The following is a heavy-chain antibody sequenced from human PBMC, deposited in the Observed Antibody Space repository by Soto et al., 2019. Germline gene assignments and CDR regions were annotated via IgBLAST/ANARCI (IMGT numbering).Heavy chain of an antibody. Sequence: LPETLSLTCAVYGGSFSGYYWNWIRQPPGKGLEWIGEINHSGSTNYNPSLKSRVTISIDTSKNQFSLKLSSVTAADTAVYYCARDKITGLFDYWGQGTLVTVSS. J-gene: IGHJ4*02. CDR3: ARDKITGLFDY. V-gene: IGHV4-34*01. CDR1: GGSFSGYY. CDR2: INHSGST. D-gene: IGHD2-8*02.